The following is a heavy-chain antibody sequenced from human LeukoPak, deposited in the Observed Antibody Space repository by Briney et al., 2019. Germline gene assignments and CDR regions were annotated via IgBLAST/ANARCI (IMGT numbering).Heavy chain of an antibody. D-gene: IGHD3-3*01. Sequence: SETLSLTCTVSGGSISSGDYYWSWIRQPPGKGLEWIGYIYYRGSTYYNPSLKSRVTISVDKSKNQFSLKLSSVTAADTAVYYCARESLDVYYDYNTYYYYGMDVWGQGTTVTVSS. CDR3: ARESLDVYYDYNTYYYYGMDV. J-gene: IGHJ6*02. CDR2: IYYRGST. CDR1: GGSISSGDYY. V-gene: IGHV4-30-4*08.